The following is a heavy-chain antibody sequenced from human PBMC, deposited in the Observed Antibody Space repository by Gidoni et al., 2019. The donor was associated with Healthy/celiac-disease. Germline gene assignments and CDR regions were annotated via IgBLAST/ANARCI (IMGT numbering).Heavy chain of an antibody. Sequence: QVQLQESGPGRVKTSQTLSRTCTVSGGSISSGGYYWSWIRQHPGKGLEWIGYIYYSGSTSYNPSLKSRVPISVDTSKNQFSLKLSSVTAAATAVYYCARAGRSGSGSYYKGGAGYFQHWGQGTLVTVSS. CDR1: GGSISSGGYY. D-gene: IGHD3-10*01. V-gene: IGHV4-31*03. J-gene: IGHJ1*01. CDR2: IYYSGST. CDR3: ARAGRSGSGSYYKGGAGYFQH.